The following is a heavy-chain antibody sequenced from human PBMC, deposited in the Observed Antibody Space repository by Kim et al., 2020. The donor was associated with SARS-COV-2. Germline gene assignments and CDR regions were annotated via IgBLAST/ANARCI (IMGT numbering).Heavy chain of an antibody. D-gene: IGHD6-13*01. CDR2: ISGSGGST. CDR1: GFTFSSYA. V-gene: IGHV3-23*01. CDR3: ATDLGGRAGIAAAGTQAGY. J-gene: IGHJ4*02. Sequence: GGSLRLSCAASGFTFSSYAMSWVRQAPGKGLEWVSAISGSGGSTYYADSVKGRFTISRDNSKNTLYLQMNSLRAEDTAVSYCATDLGGRAGIAAAGTQAGYWGQGTLVTVSS.